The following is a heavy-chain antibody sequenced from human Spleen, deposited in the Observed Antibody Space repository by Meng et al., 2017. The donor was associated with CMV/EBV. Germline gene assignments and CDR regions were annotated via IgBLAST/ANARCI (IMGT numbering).Heavy chain of an antibody. D-gene: IGHD2-2*01. V-gene: IGHV4-34*01. CDR2: INHSGIT. J-gene: IGHJ4*02. Sequence: YGGSFSGYYWRWIRQLPGNGLGWSGEINHSGITTYNPSLQRRLPISVDTSKNQFSLKLSAVTAADTAVYYCARYCSSTSCYRKGGDYWGQGTLVTVSS. CDR1: GGSFSGYY. CDR3: ARYCSSTSCYRKGGDY.